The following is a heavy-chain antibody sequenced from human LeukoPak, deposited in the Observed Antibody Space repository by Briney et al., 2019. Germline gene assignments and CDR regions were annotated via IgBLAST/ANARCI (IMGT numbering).Heavy chain of an antibody. Sequence: KPSETLSLTCSVSGVSISSGSNYWGWIRQPPGKTLEWIGSIYSSGGTYYNPSLKSRAIILIDTAKNHVSLNLSSVTAADTAVYYCARDSVQAGYYNHYYYYMDVWGKGTTVTISS. CDR2: IYSSGGT. CDR3: ARDSVQAGYYNHYYYYMDV. J-gene: IGHJ6*03. D-gene: IGHD3-9*01. V-gene: IGHV4-39*07. CDR1: GVSISSGSNY.